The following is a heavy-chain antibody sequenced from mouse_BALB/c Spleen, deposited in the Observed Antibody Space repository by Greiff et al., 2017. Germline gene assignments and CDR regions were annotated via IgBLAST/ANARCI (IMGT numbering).Heavy chain of an antibody. CDR2: INPNNGGT. D-gene: IGHD3-2*01. Sequence: EVQLQQSGPELVKPGASVKIPCKASGYTFTDYNMDWVKQSHGKSLEWIGDINPNNGGTIYNQKFKGKATLTVDKSSSTAYMELRSLTSEDTAVYYCARLRTARAYFDYWGQGTTLTVSS. V-gene: IGHV1-18*01. CDR1: GYTFTDYN. CDR3: ARLRTARAYFDY. J-gene: IGHJ2*01.